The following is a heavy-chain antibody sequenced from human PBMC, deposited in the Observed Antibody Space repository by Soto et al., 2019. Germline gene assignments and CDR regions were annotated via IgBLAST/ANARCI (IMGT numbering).Heavy chain of an antibody. Sequence: HVQLQESGPGLVRPSQTLSLTCTVPVGALSSGGYYWSWIRQRPGKGLEWIGYIYFSGSAYYTPSRKSRVTISVGTSKNQFFLKLSSVTAADTAVYYCARDRTAAEAFDIWGQRTMVTVSS. CDR1: VGALSSGGYY. CDR3: ARDRTAAEAFDI. J-gene: IGHJ3*02. D-gene: IGHD6-13*01. CDR2: IYFSGSA. V-gene: IGHV4-31*03.